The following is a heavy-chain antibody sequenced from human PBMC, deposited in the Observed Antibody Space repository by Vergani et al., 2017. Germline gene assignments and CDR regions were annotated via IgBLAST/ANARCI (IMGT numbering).Heavy chain of an antibody. D-gene: IGHD5-18*01. CDR3: ASPRGYSYGYLGY. J-gene: IGHJ4*02. V-gene: IGHV4-38-2*01. Sequence: QVQLQQWGAGLLKPSETLSLTCAVSGYSISSGYYWGWIRQPPGKGLEWIGSIYHSGSTYYNPSLKSRVTISVDTSKNQFSLKLSSVTAADTAVYYCASPRGYSYGYLGYWGQGTLVTVSS. CDR1: GYSISSGYY. CDR2: IYHSGST.